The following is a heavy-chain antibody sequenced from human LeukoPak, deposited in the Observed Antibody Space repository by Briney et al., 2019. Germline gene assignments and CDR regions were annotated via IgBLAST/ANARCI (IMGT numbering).Heavy chain of an antibody. D-gene: IGHD3-10*01. J-gene: IGHJ3*02. Sequence: ASVKVSCKVSGYTLTQLSMHWVRQAPGKGLEWMGGFDPEDGETIYAQKFQGRVTMTEDTSTDTAYMELSSLRSEDTAVYYCATDLNYGSGSFDAFDIWGQGTMVTVSS. CDR1: GYTLTQLS. CDR3: ATDLNYGSGSFDAFDI. V-gene: IGHV1-24*01. CDR2: FDPEDGET.